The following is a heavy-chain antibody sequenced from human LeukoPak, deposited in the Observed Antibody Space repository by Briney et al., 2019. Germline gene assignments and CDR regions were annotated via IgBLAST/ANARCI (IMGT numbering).Heavy chain of an antibody. CDR1: GGSISSYY. CDR2: IYYIGST. V-gene: IGHV4-59*01. J-gene: IGHJ4*02. D-gene: IGHD2-15*01. Sequence: SETLSLTCTVSGGSISSYYWSWIRQPPGKGLEWIGYIYYIGSTNYNPSLKSRVTISVDTSKNQFSLKLSSVTAADTAVYYCARGYCSGGNCYYFDYWGQGTLVTVSP. CDR3: ARGYCSGGNCYYFDY.